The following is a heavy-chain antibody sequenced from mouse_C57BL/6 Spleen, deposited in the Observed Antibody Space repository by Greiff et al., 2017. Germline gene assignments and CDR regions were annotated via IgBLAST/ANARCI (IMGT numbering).Heavy chain of an antibody. CDR3: ARDDYDEGYAMDY. J-gene: IGHJ4*01. V-gene: IGHV1-20*01. Sequence: VQLQQSGPELVKPGDSVKISCKASGYSFTGYFMNWVMQSHGKSLEWIGRINPYNGDTFYNQKFKGKATLTVDKSSSTAHMELRSLTSEDSAVYYCARDDYDEGYAMDYWSQGTSVTVSS. CDR2: INPYNGDT. D-gene: IGHD2-4*01. CDR1: GYSFTGYF.